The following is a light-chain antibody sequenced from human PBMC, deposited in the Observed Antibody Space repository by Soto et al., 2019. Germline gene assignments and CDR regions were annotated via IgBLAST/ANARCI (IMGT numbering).Light chain of an antibody. J-gene: IGLJ3*02. V-gene: IGLV1-40*01. CDR3: QSYDSSLSGSV. CDR1: SSNIGAGYD. Sequence: QFVLTQPPSVSGAPGQGVTISCTGSSSNIGAGYDVHWYQQLPGTAPKLLIYGNSNRPSGVPDRFSGSKSGTSASLAITGLQAEDEADYYCQSYDSSLSGSVFGGGTKLTVL. CDR2: GNS.